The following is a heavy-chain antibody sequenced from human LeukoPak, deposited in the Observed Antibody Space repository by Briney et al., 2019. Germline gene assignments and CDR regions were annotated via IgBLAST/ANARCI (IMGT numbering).Heavy chain of an antibody. CDR1: GYTFTGYY. CDR2: INPNSGVT. V-gene: IGHV1-2*02. J-gene: IGHJ4*02. Sequence: ASVKVSCKASGYTFTGYYMHWVRQAPGQGLEWMGWINPNSGVTNYAQKFQGRVTMTRDTSISTAYMELSRLRSDDTAVYYCARVGDGYSYYFDYWGQGTLVTVSS. D-gene: IGHD5-24*01. CDR3: ARVGDGYSYYFDY.